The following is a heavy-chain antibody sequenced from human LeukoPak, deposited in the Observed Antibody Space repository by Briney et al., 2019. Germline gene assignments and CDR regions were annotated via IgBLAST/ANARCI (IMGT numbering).Heavy chain of an antibody. Sequence: SETLSLTCAVYGGSFSGYYWSWIRQPPGKGLEWIGEINHSGSTNYNPSLKSRVTISIDTSKNQFSLKLSTVTAADTAVYYCSSGSYDSSGYQVYWGAGGLVTVSS. CDR3: SSGSYDSSGYQVY. V-gene: IGHV4-34*01. CDR1: GGSFSGYY. D-gene: IGHD3-22*01. J-gene: IGHJ4*02. CDR2: INHSGST.